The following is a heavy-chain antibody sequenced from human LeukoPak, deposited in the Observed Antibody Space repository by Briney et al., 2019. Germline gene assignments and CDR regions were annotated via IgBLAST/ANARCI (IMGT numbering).Heavy chain of an antibody. D-gene: IGHD6-25*01. V-gene: IGHV4-59*08. Sequence: PPETLSLTCSVSGGSISSYYWSWIRQPPGKGLEWIGYIYYSGSTNYNPSLKSRVTISLDTSTKQFSLKLGSVTAADTAVYYCARHEGVAATMELDYWGQGTLASVSS. CDR2: IYYSGST. J-gene: IGHJ4*02. CDR1: GGSISSYY. CDR3: ARHEGVAATMELDY.